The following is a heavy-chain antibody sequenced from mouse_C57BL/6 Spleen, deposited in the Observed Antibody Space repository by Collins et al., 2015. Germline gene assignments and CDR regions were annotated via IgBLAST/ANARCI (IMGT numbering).Heavy chain of an antibody. CDR3: ARSNYYGSSYHAMDY. J-gene: IGHJ4*01. D-gene: IGHD1-1*01. Sequence: QVQLQQPGAELVKPGASVKMSCKASGYTFTSYWITWVKQRPGQGLEWIGDIYPGSGSTNYNEKFKSKATLTVDTSSSTAYMQLSSLTSEDSAVYYCARSNYYGSSYHAMDYWGQGTSVTVSS. V-gene: IGHV1-55*01. CDR1: GYTFTSYW. CDR2: IYPGSGST.